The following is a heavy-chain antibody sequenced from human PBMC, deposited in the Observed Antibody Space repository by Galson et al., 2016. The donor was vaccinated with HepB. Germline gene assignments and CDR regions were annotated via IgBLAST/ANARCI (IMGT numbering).Heavy chain of an antibody. CDR3: AKEEDYYGSGSYVS. V-gene: IGHV3-30*18. CDR1: GFTFSSYF. J-gene: IGHJ4*02. CDR2: ISYDGSNK. Sequence: SLRLSCATSGFTFSSYFMNWVRQAPGKGLEWVALISYDGSNKYYADSVQGRVIISRDNSKNTLYLQMNSLRAEDTAVYYCAKEEDYYGSGSYVSWGQGTLVTVSS. D-gene: IGHD3-10*01.